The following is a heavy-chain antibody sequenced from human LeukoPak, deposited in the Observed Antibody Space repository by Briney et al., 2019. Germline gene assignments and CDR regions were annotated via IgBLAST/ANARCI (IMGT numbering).Heavy chain of an antibody. J-gene: IGHJ4*02. V-gene: IGHV3-53*01. D-gene: IGHD2-2*01. CDR3: ARGPLVETSHAEFDY. Sequence: PGGSLRLSCAASGFTVSSNYMSWVRRAPGKGLEWVSVIYSGGSTYYADSVKGRFTISRDNSKNTLYLQMNSLRAEDTAVYYCARGPLVETSHAEFDYWGQGTLVTVSS. CDR2: IYSGGST. CDR1: GFTVSSNY.